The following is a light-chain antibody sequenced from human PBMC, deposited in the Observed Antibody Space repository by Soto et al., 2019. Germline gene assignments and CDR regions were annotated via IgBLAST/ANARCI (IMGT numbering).Light chain of an antibody. CDR1: QSFTRW. CDR2: DAS. CDR3: QQYNSHWT. V-gene: IGKV1-5*01. Sequence: DIQMTQSPSTLSASVGDRGTITGRASQSFTRWLAWYKQKPGKAPKLLIYDASSLESGVPSRFSGSGSGTEFTLTIRSLKPDDFATYYCQQYNSHWTFGQGTKLDIK. J-gene: IGKJ1*01.